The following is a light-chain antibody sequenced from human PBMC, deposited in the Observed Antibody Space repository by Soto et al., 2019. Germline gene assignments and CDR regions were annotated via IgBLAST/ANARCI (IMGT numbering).Light chain of an antibody. V-gene: IGKV3-15*01. CDR1: QSISDT. CDR2: GAS. Sequence: EIVMTQSPATLSVSPGGRATLSCRASQSISDTLAWYQQKPGQAPRFLIHGASTRATGFPARFSGSGSGTDFTLTISSLQYEDFAVYYCQQYNNWPWTFGQGTKVDIK. CDR3: QQYNNWPWT. J-gene: IGKJ1*01.